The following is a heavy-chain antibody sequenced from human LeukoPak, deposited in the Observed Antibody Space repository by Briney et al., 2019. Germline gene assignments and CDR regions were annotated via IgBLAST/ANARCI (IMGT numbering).Heavy chain of an antibody. J-gene: IGHJ4*02. D-gene: IGHD3-3*01. CDR3: ARDPTRAPLRFLEWLLLGYFDC. V-gene: IGHV1-46*01. CDR2: INPSGGST. Sequence: ASVKVSCKASGYTFTSYYMHWVRQAPGQGLEWMGIINPSGGSTSYAQKFQGRVTMTRDTSTSTVYMELSSLRSEDTAVHYCARDPTRAPLRFLEWLLLGYFDCWGQGTLVTVSS. CDR1: GYTFTSYY.